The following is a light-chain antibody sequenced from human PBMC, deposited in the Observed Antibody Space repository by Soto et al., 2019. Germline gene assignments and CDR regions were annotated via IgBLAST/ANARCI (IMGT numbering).Light chain of an antibody. CDR3: CSYAGSGTFV. CDR1: SSDVGSYDL. J-gene: IGLJ1*01. V-gene: IGLV2-23*01. Sequence: QSALTQPASVSGSPGQSITISCTGTSSDVGSYDLVSWYQQPPGKAPKLMIYEDTKRPSGISTRFSGSKSGNAASLTISGLQAEDEADYYCCSYAGSGTFVFGTGTKGHRP. CDR2: EDT.